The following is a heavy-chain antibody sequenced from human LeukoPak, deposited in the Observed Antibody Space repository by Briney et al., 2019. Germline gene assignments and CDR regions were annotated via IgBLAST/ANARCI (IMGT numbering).Heavy chain of an antibody. D-gene: IGHD2-21*02. CDR3: ATLRGASTAVFDS. V-gene: IGHV4-59*08. J-gene: IGHJ4*02. CDR2: IHYSGAT. CDR1: GGSINYDY. Sequence: PSETLSLTCTVSGGSINYDYWSWIRQSPGKRLEWIGYIHYSGATNYSPSLNSRVTMSVDTSKNQFSLKLSSVTAADTALYYCATLRGASTAVFDSWGQGTLVTVSS.